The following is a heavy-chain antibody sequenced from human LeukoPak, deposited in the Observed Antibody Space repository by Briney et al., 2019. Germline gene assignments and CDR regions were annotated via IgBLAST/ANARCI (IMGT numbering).Heavy chain of an antibody. D-gene: IGHD1-26*01. CDR1: GGSISSSSYY. J-gene: IGHJ4*02. V-gene: IGHV4-39*07. Sequence: SETLSLTCTVSGGSISSSSYYWGWIRQPPGKGLEWIGSICYTGGTYYSPSLKGRVTLSVDTSKNQFSLKLSSVTAADTAVYYCARFSGNYPPDYFDSWGQGTLVTVSS. CDR3: ARFSGNYPPDYFDS. CDR2: ICYTGGT.